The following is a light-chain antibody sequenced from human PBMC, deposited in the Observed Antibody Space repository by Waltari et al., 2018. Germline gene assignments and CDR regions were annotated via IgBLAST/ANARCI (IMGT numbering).Light chain of an antibody. CDR3: SSYTSSSTL. CDR1: SRDVGGYNY. Sequence: QSALTQPASVSGSPGQSITIPCTGTSRDVGGYNYVSWYQQHPGKAPKLMIYEVSNRPSGVSNRFSGSKSGNTASLTISGLQAEDEADYYCSSYTSSSTLFGGGTKLTVL. V-gene: IGLV2-14*01. CDR2: EVS. J-gene: IGLJ3*02.